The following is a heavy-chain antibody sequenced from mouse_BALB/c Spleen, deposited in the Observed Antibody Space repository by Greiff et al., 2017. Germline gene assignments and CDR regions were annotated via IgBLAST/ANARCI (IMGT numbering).Heavy chain of an antibody. CDR2: ISSGGSYT. J-gene: IGHJ3*01. D-gene: IGHD3-1*01. CDR1: GFTFSSYA. Sequence: DVMLVESGGGLVKPGGSLKLSCAASGFTFSSYAMSWVRQSPEKRLEWVAEISSGGSYTYYPDTVTGRFTISRDNAKNTLYLEMSSLRSEDTAMYYCARGSSGPFAYWGQGTLVTVSA. CDR3: ARGSSGPFAY. V-gene: IGHV5-9-4*01.